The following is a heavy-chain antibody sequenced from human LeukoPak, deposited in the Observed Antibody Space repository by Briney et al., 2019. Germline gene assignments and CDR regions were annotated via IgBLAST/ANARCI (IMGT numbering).Heavy chain of an antibody. J-gene: IGHJ5*02. CDR3: VKDIPVVPAATTWDKDWFDP. Sequence: PGGSLRLSRSASGFTFSSYAMHWVRQAPGKGLEYVSAISGNGGSTYYADSVKGRFTISRDNSKNTLYLQMSSLRAEDTAVYYCVKDIPVVPAATTWDKDWFDPWGQGTLVTVSS. V-gene: IGHV3-64D*06. D-gene: IGHD2-2*01. CDR2: ISGNGGST. CDR1: GFTFSSYA.